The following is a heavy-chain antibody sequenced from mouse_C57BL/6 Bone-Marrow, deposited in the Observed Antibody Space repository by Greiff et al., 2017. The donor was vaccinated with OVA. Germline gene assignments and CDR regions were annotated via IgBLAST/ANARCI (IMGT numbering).Heavy chain of an antibody. V-gene: IGHV1-64*01. J-gene: IGHJ2*01. CDR1: GYTFTSYW. CDR2: IHPNSGST. CDR3: ARRGCYYFDY. Sequence: QVQLQQPGAELVKPGASVKLSCKASGYTFTSYWMPWVKQRPGQGLEWIGMIHPNSGSTNYNEKFKSKATLTVDKSSSTAYMQLSSLTSEDSAVYYCARRGCYYFDYWGQGTTLTVSS.